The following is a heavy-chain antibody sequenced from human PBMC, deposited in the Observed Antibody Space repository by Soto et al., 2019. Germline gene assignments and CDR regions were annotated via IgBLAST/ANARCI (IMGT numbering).Heavy chain of an antibody. V-gene: IGHV3-74*01. Sequence: GGSLRLSCAASGFTFSSYWMHWVRQDPGMGLVRVATINTDGTTTQYADYVKGRFTVSRDNARNKLFLLMNVLRAEDTALYYCAKDLSWGQSDYWGQGTLVTVSS. CDR3: AKDLSWGQSDY. J-gene: IGHJ4*02. D-gene: IGHD3-16*01. CDR2: INTDGTTT. CDR1: GFTFSSYW.